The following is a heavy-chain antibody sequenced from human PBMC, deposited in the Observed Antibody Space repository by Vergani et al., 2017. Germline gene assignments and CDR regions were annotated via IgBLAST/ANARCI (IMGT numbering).Heavy chain of an antibody. CDR1: GYNFTSYW. CDR2: IYPGDSDT. J-gene: IGHJ4*02. D-gene: IGHD3-22*01. Sequence: EVQLVPSGAEVKKPGESLKISCKTSGYNFTSYWIGWVRQMPRKGLEWMGIIYPGDSDTRYSPSFQGQVTISVDKSISTAYLQWSSLKASDTAMYYCARPYYYDSSGGTFYFDYWGQGTLVTVSS. V-gene: IGHV5-51*03. CDR3: ARPYYYDSSGGTFYFDY.